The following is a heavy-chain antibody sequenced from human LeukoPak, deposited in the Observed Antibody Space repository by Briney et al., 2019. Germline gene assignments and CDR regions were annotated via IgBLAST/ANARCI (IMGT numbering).Heavy chain of an antibody. J-gene: IGHJ4*02. CDR1: GGSINSRSDY. D-gene: IGHD4/OR15-4a*01. Sequence: SGTLSLTCTVSGGSINSRSDYWGWIRQPPGKGLEWIGSIYYSGSTHYNPSLKSRVTMSIDTSKNQFSLRLSSVTAADTAVYYCARRPGEYGGNDFDYWGQGTLVTVSS. CDR3: ARRPGEYGGNDFDY. V-gene: IGHV4-39*01. CDR2: IYYSGST.